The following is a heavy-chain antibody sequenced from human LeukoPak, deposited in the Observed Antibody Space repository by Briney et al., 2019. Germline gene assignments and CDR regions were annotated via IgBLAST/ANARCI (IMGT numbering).Heavy chain of an antibody. D-gene: IGHD6-19*01. CDR3: ALLAVASDFDY. J-gene: IGHJ4*02. CDR1: GFPFSFYE. CDR2: IGSSGTTT. Sequence: GGSLRLSCAVSGFPFSFYEMNWVRQAPGKGLEWVSNIGSSGTTTYYADSVKGRISISRDNAKNSLYLRMNSLRVEDTAVYYCALLAVASDFDYWGQGALVTVSS. V-gene: IGHV3-48*03.